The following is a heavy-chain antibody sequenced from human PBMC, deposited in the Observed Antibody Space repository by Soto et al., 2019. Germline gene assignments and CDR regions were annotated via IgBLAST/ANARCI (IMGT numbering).Heavy chain of an antibody. D-gene: IGHD3-3*01. CDR2: IIPIFGTA. CDR3: ARAPTIFGVVIESSFDY. CDR1: GGTFSSYA. J-gene: IGHJ4*02. V-gene: IGHV1-69*12. Sequence: QVQLVQSGAEVKKPGSSVKVSCKASGGTFSSYAISWVRQAPGQGLEWMGGIIPIFGTANYAQKFQGRVTITADXSXSXXYMELSSLRSEDTAVYYCARAPTIFGVVIESSFDYWGQGTLVTVSS.